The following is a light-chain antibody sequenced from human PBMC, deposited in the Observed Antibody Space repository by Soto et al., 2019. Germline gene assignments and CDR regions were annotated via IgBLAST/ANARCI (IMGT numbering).Light chain of an antibody. J-gene: IGLJ2*01. CDR3: SSYAGSYTLI. CDR2: DVY. Sequence: QSALTQPRSVSASPGQSVTISCTGSSSDVGGYDYVSWYQHHPGKAPKLMIYDVYKRPSGVPDRFSGSKSGTTASLTISGLQAEDEGDYHCSSYAGSYTLIFGGGTKLTVL. CDR1: SSDVGGYDY. V-gene: IGLV2-11*01.